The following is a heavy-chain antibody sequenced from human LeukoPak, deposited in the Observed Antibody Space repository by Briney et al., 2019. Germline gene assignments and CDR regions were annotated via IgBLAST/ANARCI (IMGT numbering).Heavy chain of an antibody. CDR3: AREPRIAAAVLSNYMDV. D-gene: IGHD6-13*01. Sequence: SETLSLTCTVSGGSISSSSYYWGWIRQPPGKGLEWIGSIYYSGSTYYNPSLKSRVTISVDTSENQFSLKPSSVTAADTAVYYCAREPRIAAAVLSNYMDVWGKGTTVTVSS. CDR1: GGSISSSSYY. CDR2: IYYSGST. V-gene: IGHV4-39*07. J-gene: IGHJ6*03.